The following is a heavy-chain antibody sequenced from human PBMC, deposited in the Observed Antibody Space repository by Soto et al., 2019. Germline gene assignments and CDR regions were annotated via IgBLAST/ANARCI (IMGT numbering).Heavy chain of an antibody. Sequence: GASVKVSCKASGGTFSSYAISWLRQSAGQGLEWMGGIIPIFGTANYAQKFQGRVTITADESTSTAYMELSSLRSEDTAVYYCARGNYDFWSGYYTILGAFDIWGQGTMVTVSS. CDR3: ARGNYDFWSGYYTILGAFDI. CDR1: GGTFSSYA. D-gene: IGHD3-3*01. V-gene: IGHV1-69*13. J-gene: IGHJ3*02. CDR2: IIPIFGTA.